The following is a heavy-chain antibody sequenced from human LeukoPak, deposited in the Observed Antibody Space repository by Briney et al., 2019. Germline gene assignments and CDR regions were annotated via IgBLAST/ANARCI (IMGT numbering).Heavy chain of an antibody. CDR1: GGSFSGYY. V-gene: IGHV4-34*01. D-gene: IGHD6-13*01. CDR2: INHSGST. CDR3: ARRGRGAAAAWFDP. Sequence: SETLSLTCAVYGGSFSGYYWSWIRQPPGKGLEWIGEINHSGSTNYNPSLKSRVTISVYTSKNQFSLKLSSVTAADTAVYYCARRGRGAAAAWFDPWGQGTLVTVSS. J-gene: IGHJ5*02.